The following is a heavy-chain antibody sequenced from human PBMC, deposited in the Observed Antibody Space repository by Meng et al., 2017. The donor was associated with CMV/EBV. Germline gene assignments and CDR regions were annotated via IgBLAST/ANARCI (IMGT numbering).Heavy chain of an antibody. V-gene: IGHV3-15*01. CDR3: TTDSKVGATVFDY. CDR2: IKSKTDGGTT. J-gene: IGHJ4*02. Sequence: GGSLRLSCAVPGVTFSSYWMSWVRQAPGRGLEWVGRIKSKTDGGTTDYAAPVKGRFTISRDDSKNTLYLQMNSLKTEDTAVYYCTTDSKVGATVFDYWGQGTLVTVSS. CDR1: GVTFSSYW. D-gene: IGHD1-26*01.